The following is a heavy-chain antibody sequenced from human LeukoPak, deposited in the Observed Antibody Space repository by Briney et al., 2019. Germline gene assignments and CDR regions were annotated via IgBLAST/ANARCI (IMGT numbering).Heavy chain of an antibody. CDR1: GFTFSSYV. CDR2: ISFDVSKK. V-gene: IGHV3-30*03. D-gene: IGHD1-1*01. Sequence: GRSLRLSCAGSGFTFSSYVLHWVRQAPGKGLEWVAVISFDVSKKYYADSVKGRFTISRDDSKSTLYLQMNSLRPEDTSIYYCARDQGTGDLNYWGQGTLVTVSS. J-gene: IGHJ4*02. CDR3: ARDQGTGDLNY.